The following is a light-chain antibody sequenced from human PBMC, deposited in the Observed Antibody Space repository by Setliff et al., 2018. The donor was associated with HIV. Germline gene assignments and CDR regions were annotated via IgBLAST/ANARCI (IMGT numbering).Light chain of an antibody. V-gene: IGLV2-11*01. CDR3: CSYAGSPLYG. Sequence: QSALAQPRSVSGSPGQSVTISCTGTSSDVGGYNYVSWYQQHPGKAPKLMIYDVTKRPSGVPDRFSGSKSGNTASLTISGLRAEDEADYYCCSYAGSPLYGFGTGAKV. CDR2: DVT. J-gene: IGLJ1*01. CDR1: SSDVGGYNY.